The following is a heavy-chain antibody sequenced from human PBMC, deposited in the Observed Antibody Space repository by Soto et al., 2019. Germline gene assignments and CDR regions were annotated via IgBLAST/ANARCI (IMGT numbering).Heavy chain of an antibody. Sequence: QLQLVESGGGVVQPGTSLRLSCTASGSTFSNYNMHWVRQAPGKGLDWVAFISHDGSNKDYADSVEGRFTISRDNSKSTLYLQLSSLRPEDTAVYYCAGGDNYYALGVWGQGTTVTVSS. CDR3: AGGDNYYALGV. CDR2: ISHDGSNK. D-gene: IGHD2-15*01. J-gene: IGHJ6*02. CDR1: GSTFSNYN. V-gene: IGHV3-30-3*01.